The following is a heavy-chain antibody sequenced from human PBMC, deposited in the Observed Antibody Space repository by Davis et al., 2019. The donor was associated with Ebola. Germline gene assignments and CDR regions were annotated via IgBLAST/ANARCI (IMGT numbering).Heavy chain of an antibody. Sequence: GESLKISCAASGFIFSDYWMHWVRQAPEKGLVWVSRINGDGTITNYADSVKGRFTISRDDSKNTLYLQMNSLRAEDTALYYCAKSRGGSSYSSVDYWGQGTLATVSS. J-gene: IGHJ4*02. CDR3: AKSRGGSSYSSVDY. D-gene: IGHD2-15*01. CDR2: INGDGTIT. V-gene: IGHV3-74*01. CDR1: GFIFSDYW.